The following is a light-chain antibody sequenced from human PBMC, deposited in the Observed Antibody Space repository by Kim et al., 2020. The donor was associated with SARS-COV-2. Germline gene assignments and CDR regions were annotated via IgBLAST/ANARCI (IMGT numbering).Light chain of an antibody. Sequence: DIQMTQSPSSLSASLGDRVTITCRASQGISDHLAWFQLKPGKAPKSLIYGASTLQGGVPSRFSGSGSGTDFTLTINSLQPEDFATYYCQQYNSYPITFGHGTRLEIK. CDR3: QQYNSYPIT. J-gene: IGKJ5*01. CDR2: GAS. V-gene: IGKV1-16*01. CDR1: QGISDH.